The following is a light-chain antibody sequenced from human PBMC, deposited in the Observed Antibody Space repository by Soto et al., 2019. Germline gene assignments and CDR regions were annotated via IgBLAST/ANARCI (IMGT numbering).Light chain of an antibody. CDR3: MQATQFPRT. CDR2: KVS. CDR1: QSLEDTDGNTY. Sequence: DIVMTQTPLSSPVTLGQPASISCRSSQSLEDTDGNTYLSWLQQRPGQPPRLLIYKVSRRLSGVPDRFSGSGAETDFTLKISRVEPEDVVVYYCMQATQFPRTFGQGTKVEIK. J-gene: IGKJ1*01. V-gene: IGKV2-24*01.